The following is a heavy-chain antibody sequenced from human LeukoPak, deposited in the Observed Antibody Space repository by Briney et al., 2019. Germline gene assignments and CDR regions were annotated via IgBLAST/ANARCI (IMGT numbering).Heavy chain of an antibody. D-gene: IGHD3-3*01. CDR2: INWNGGST. V-gene: IGHV3-20*04. Sequence: RPGGSLRLSCAASGFTFDDYGMSWARQAPGKGLEWVSGINWNGGSTGYADSVKGRFTISRDNAKNSLYLQMNSLRAEDTALYYCARDGAIFGVVIGDYYYYMDVWGKGTTVTVSS. CDR3: ARDGAIFGVVIGDYYYYMDV. J-gene: IGHJ6*03. CDR1: GFTFDDYG.